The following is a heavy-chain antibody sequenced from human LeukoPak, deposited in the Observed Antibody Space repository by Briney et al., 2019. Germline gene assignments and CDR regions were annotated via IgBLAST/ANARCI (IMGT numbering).Heavy chain of an antibody. V-gene: IGHV4-39*01. CDR3: ARSDCSSTSCYAFDI. D-gene: IGHD2-2*01. CDR1: GGSFSSSSYS. J-gene: IGHJ3*02. Sequence: SETLSLTCTVSGGSFSSSSYSGGWSRQPPGKGLEWIGSIYYSGSTYYNPSLKSRVTISVDTSKNQFSLKLSSVTAADTAVYYCARSDCSSTSCYAFDIWGQGTMVTVSS. CDR2: IYYSGST.